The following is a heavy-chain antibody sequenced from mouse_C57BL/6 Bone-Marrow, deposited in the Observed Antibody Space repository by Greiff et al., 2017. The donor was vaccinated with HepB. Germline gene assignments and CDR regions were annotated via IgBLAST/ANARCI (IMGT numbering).Heavy chain of an antibody. CDR2: IYPGGGDT. D-gene: IGHD1-1*01. Sequence: QVQLQQSGAELVKPGASVKISCKASGYAFSSYWMNWVRQRPGKGLEWIGQIYPGGGDTNYNGKFKGKATLTADKSTSTAYMQLSILTSEHSAVYYCASTNSTVIASQDFDVWGKGTTVTVSS. V-gene: IGHV1-80*01. CDR3: ASTNSTVIASQDFDV. J-gene: IGHJ1*03. CDR1: GYAFSSYW.